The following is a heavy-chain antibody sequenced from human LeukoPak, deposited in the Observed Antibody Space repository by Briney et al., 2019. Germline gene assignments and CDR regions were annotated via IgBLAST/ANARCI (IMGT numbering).Heavy chain of an antibody. J-gene: IGHJ4*02. CDR2: ISSSSSYI. CDR3: ARGYMVRGVIT. V-gene: IGHV3-21*01. CDR1: GFTFGSHS. Sequence: GGSLRLSCAASGFTFGSHSMNWVRQAPGKGLECVSSISSSSSYIYYADSVKGRFTISRDNAKNSLYLQMNSLRAEDTAVYYCARGYMVRGVITWGQGTLVTVSS. D-gene: IGHD3-10*01.